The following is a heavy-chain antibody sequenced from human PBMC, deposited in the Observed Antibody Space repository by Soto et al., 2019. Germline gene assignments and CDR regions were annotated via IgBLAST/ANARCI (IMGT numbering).Heavy chain of an antibody. CDR1: GYTFTSYG. CDR3: ARDLSVLRYFDWSNYYYGMDV. J-gene: IGHJ6*02. CDR2: ISAYNGNT. V-gene: IGHV1-18*01. D-gene: IGHD3-9*01. Sequence: VKVSCKASGYTFTSYGISWVRQAPGQGLEWMGWISAYNGNTNYAQKLQGRVTMTTDTSTSTAYMELRSLRSDDTAVYYCARDLSVLRYFDWSNYYYGMDVWGQGTTVTVSS.